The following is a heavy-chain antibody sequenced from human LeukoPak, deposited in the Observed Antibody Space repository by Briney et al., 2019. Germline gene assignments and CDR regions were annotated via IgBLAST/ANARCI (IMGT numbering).Heavy chain of an antibody. V-gene: IGHV3-66*01. J-gene: IGHJ4*02. CDR3: ARDPRGWAVFDY. D-gene: IGHD1-26*01. Sequence: PGGSLRLSCAASGFTVSSNYMSWVRQAPGKGLEWVSVIYSGGSTYYADSVKGRFTISRDNSKNTLYLQMNSLRAEDTAVYYCARDPRGWAVFDYWGQGTLVTVSS. CDR1: GFTVSSNY. CDR2: IYSGGST.